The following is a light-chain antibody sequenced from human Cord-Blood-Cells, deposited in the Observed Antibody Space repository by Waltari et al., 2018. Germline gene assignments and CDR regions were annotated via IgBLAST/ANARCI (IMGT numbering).Light chain of an antibody. J-gene: IGKJ2*01. Sequence: DIQMTQSPSSLSSSVGDRVTITCRARPSISSYLTWYQQKPGKAPKLLIYAASSMQSGVPSRFSGSGSGTDFTLTISSLQPEDFAAYYCQQCYSTPYTFGQGTKLEIK. CDR2: AAS. CDR3: QQCYSTPYT. V-gene: IGKV1-39*01. CDR1: PSISSY.